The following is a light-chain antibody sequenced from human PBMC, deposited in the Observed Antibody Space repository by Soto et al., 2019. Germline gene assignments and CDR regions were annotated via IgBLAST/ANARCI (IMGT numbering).Light chain of an antibody. CDR3: QQYDNWPLN. J-gene: IGKJ1*01. CDR2: AVS. V-gene: IGKV3-15*01. CDR1: QNVNSK. Sequence: EIVMTQSPATLSVSPGEGATLSCRASQNVNSKLAWYQQKLGQAPRLLIYAVSTRATGIPARFSGSGSATEFTLTIDSLQSEDFALYYCQQYDNWPLNFGEGTNVEIK.